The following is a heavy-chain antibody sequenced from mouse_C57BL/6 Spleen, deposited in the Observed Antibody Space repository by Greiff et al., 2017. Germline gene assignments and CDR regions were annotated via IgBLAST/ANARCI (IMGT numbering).Heavy chain of an antibody. CDR2: IYPRSGNT. Sequence: QVQLKQSGAELARPGASVKLSCKASGYTFTSYGISWVKQRTGQGLEWIGEIYPRSGNTYYNEKFKGKATLTADKSSSTAYMELRSLTSEDSAVYFCARWYYGSSAFDYWGQGTTLTVSS. D-gene: IGHD1-1*01. V-gene: IGHV1-81*01. J-gene: IGHJ2*01. CDR3: ARWYYGSSAFDY. CDR1: GYTFTSYG.